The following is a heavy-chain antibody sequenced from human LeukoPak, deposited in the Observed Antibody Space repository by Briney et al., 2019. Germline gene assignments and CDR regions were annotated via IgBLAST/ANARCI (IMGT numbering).Heavy chain of an antibody. Sequence: KTSETLSLTCTVSGGSISSYFWSWIRQPAGKGLEWIGRIYVSGSTNYNPSLKSRVTMSVDTSKNQFSLKLSSLTAADTAVYYCASSRGDSLWDLFDYWGQGTLVTVSS. CDR3: ASSRGDSLWDLFDY. CDR1: GGSISSYF. V-gene: IGHV4-4*07. D-gene: IGHD2-21*02. J-gene: IGHJ4*02. CDR2: IYVSGST.